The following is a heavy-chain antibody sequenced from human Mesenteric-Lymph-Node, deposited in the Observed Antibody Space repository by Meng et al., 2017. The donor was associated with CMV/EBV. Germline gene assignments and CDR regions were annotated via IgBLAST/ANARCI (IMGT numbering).Heavy chain of an antibody. V-gene: IGHV3-23*01. Sequence: GESLKISCAVSGFTFSSYAMSWVRQAPGKGLEWVSAISGSGGSTYYADSVKGRFTISRDNSKNTLYLQMNSLRAEDTAVYYCPHQQPEGWFDPWGQGTLVTVSS. D-gene: IGHD6-13*01. CDR2: ISGSGGST. J-gene: IGHJ5*02. CDR3: PHQQPEGWFDP. CDR1: GFTFSSYA.